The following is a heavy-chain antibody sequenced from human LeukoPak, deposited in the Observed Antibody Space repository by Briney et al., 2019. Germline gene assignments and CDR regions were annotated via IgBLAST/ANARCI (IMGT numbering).Heavy chain of an antibody. Sequence: PGGSLRLSCAVSGFTFSDHFLDWVRQAPGKGLEWVGRSRNKAKSYTTEYAASVKGRFTISRDDSKNSLYLQMNNLKTADTAVYYCVRVGSVAGSDYLDYWGQGTLVTVSS. CDR1: GFTFSDHF. V-gene: IGHV3-72*01. CDR3: VRVGSVAGSDYLDY. J-gene: IGHJ4*02. D-gene: IGHD6-19*01. CDR2: SRNKAKSYTT.